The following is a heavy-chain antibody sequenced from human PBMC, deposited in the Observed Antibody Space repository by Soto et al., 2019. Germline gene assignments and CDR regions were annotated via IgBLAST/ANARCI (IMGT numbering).Heavy chain of an antibody. V-gene: IGHV5-51*01. CDR1: GYSFTSYW. CDR2: IYPGDSDT. Sequence: GESLKISCKGSGYSFTSYWIGWVRQMPGKGLEWMGIIYPGDSDTRYSPSFQGQVTISADKSISTAYLQWSSLKASDTAMYYCATTYYYDSSGYYSHYDWFDPWGQGTLVTVSS. D-gene: IGHD3-22*01. J-gene: IGHJ5*02. CDR3: ATTYYYDSSGYYSHYDWFDP.